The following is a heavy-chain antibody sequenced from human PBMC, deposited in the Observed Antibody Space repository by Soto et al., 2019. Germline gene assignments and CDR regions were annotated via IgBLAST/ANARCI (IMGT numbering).Heavy chain of an antibody. V-gene: IGHV3-74*01. D-gene: IGHD1-26*01. CDR2: INRDGTAT. CDR3: ATVGTGSYNWFDP. J-gene: IGHJ5*02. CDR1: GFTFTGNW. Sequence: PVGSLRLSCAASGFTFTGNWMHWVRQGPGKGLVWVARINRDGTATTYADSVTGRFTISRDNSKNTLYLQMNSLGAEDTAVYYCATVGTGSYNWFDPWGQGTMVTVSS.